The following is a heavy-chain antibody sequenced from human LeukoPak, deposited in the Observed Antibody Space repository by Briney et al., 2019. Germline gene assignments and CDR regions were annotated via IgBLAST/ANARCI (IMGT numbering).Heavy chain of an antibody. J-gene: IGHJ6*03. CDR1: GFTFDDYG. Sequence: GGSLRLSCAASGFTFDDYGMSWVRQAPGKGLEWVPGISWNGGRTGYADSVKGRFTISRDNAKNFLYLQMNSLRAEDTALYYCARYTRGLGYMDVWGKGTTVTVSS. CDR3: ARYTRGLGYMDV. CDR2: ISWNGGRT. D-gene: IGHD3-10*01. V-gene: IGHV3-20*04.